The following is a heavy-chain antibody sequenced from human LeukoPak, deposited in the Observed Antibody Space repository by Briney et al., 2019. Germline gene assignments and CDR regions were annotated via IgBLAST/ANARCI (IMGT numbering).Heavy chain of an antibody. V-gene: IGHV3-23*01. CDR3: AKVKVGATIDY. CDR2: ISESGVGT. Sequence: GGSLRLACAASGFTFRSYARKWVRQAPRKGLEWVSGISESGVGTNYADSVKGRFTISRDKSKNTLYLQMNRLRAEDTAVYYCAKVKVGATIDYWGQGTLVTVSS. J-gene: IGHJ4*02. D-gene: IGHD1-26*01. CDR1: GFTFRSYA.